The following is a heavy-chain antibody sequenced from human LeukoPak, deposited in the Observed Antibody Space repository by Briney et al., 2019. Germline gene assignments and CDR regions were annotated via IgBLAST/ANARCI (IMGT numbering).Heavy chain of an antibody. CDR2: IHYSGST. Sequence: SETLSLTCTVSGGSISSSSYYWGWIRQPPGKGLEWIGSIHYSGSTYYNPSLKSRVTISVDTSKNQFSLKLSSVTAADTAVYYCARQITAAGTYGMDVWGQGTTVTVSS. J-gene: IGHJ6*02. CDR1: GGSISSSSYY. V-gene: IGHV4-39*01. D-gene: IGHD6-13*01. CDR3: ARQITAAGTYGMDV.